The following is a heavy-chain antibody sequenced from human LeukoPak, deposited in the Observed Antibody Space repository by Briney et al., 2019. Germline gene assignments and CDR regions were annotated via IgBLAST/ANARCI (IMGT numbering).Heavy chain of an antibody. CDR1: GFTFSNYS. D-gene: IGHD3-10*01. V-gene: IGHV3-21*04. J-gene: IGHJ4*02. CDR2: ISSSSSYI. Sequence: GGSLRPSCAASGFTFSNYSMNWVRQAPGKGLEWVSSISSSSSYIYYADSVKGRFTISRDNAKNSLYLQMNSLRAEDTAVYYCAEGDSYGSGSFPVHYFDYWGQGTLVTVSS. CDR3: AEGDSYGSGSFPVHYFDY.